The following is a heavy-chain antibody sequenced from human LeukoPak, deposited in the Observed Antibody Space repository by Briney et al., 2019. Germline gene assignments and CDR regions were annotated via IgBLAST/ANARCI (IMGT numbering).Heavy chain of an antibody. V-gene: IGHV1-2*02. D-gene: IGHD1-26*01. CDR2: INPNSGGT. J-gene: IGHJ4*02. CDR1: GYTFTGYY. CDR3: AREYSGSYSLDY. Sequence: ASVKVSCKASGYTFTGYYMHWVRQAPGQGLEWMGWINPNSGGTNYAQKFQGRVTMTRDTSTSTAYMELSRLRSDDTAVYYCAREYSGSYSLDYWGQGTLVTVSS.